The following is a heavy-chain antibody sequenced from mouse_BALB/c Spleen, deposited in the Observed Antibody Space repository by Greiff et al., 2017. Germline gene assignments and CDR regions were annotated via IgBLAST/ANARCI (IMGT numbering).Heavy chain of an antibody. D-gene: IGHD3-1*01. CDR2: IDPYDSET. V-gene: IGHV1-52*01. Sequence: VQLQQPGAELVRPGASVKLSCKASGYTFTSYWMNWVKQRPEQGLEWIGRIDPYDSETHYNQKFKDKAILTVDNSSSTAYMELRSLTSEDSAVYYCARQLGLRGAWFAYWGQGTLVTVSA. J-gene: IGHJ3*01. CDR1: GYTFTSYW. CDR3: ARQLGLRGAWFAY.